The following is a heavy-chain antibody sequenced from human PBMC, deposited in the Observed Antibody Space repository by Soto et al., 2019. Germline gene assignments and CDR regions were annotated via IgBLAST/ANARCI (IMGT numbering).Heavy chain of an antibody. Sequence: QVQLVQSGAEVKKPGASVKVSCEASGYTFIDYYMHWVRQAPGQGFEWMGRISPKSGGTNYAQKFQGRVTMTWDTSLNTPYMELNSLMSEDTAVYYCARPPGYISDWYYFDLWGQGTLVTVSS. CDR3: ARPPGYISDWYYFDL. D-gene: IGHD6-19*01. CDR2: ISPKSGGT. J-gene: IGHJ4*02. V-gene: IGHV1-2*02. CDR1: GYTFIDYY.